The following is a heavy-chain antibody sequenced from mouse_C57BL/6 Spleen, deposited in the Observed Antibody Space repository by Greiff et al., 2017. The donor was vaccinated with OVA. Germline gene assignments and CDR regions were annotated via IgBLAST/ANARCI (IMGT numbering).Heavy chain of an antibody. CDR2: IWWDDDK. D-gene: IGHD2-2*01. J-gene: IGHJ3*01. V-gene: IGHV8-8*01. CDR3: ARIDGYDEGAWFAY. CDR1: GFSLSTFGMG. Sequence: QVTLKESGPGILQPSQTLSLTCSFSGFSLSTFGMGVGWIRQPSGKGLEWLAHIWWDDDKYYNPALKSRLTISKDTSKHQVFLKIANVDTAVTATYYCARIDGYDEGAWFAYWGQGTLVTVSA.